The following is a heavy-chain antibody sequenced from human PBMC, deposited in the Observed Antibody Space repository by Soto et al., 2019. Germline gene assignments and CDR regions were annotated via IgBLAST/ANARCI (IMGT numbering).Heavy chain of an antibody. Sequence: ASVKVSCKASGYTFTSYGISWVRQAPGQGLEWMGWISAYNGNTNYAQKLQGRVTMTTDTSTSTAYMELRGLRSDDTAVYYCARALFEYSSGWYYFDYWGQGTLVTVSS. V-gene: IGHV1-18*01. J-gene: IGHJ4*02. CDR2: ISAYNGNT. D-gene: IGHD6-19*01. CDR1: GYTFTSYG. CDR3: ARALFEYSSGWYYFDY.